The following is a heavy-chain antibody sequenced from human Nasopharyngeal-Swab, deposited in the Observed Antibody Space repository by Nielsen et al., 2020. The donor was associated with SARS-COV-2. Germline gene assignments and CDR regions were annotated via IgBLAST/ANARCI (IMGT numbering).Heavy chain of an antibody. J-gene: IGHJ6*02. CDR2: IGTAGDT. CDR3: ARSRTAMTSPYYYYGMDV. CDR1: GFTFSSYD. V-gene: IGHV3-13*01. Sequence: GGSLRLSCAASGFTFSSYDMHWVRQATGKGLEWVSAIGTAGDTYYPGSVKGRFTISRENAKNSLYLQMNSLRAGDTAVCYCARSRTAMTSPYYYYGMDVWGQGTTVTVSS. D-gene: IGHD5-18*01.